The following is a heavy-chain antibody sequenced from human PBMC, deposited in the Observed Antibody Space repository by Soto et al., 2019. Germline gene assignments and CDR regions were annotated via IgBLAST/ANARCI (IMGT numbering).Heavy chain of an antibody. D-gene: IGHD1-20*01. Sequence: HPGGSLRLSCAASGFTFSSYGMHWVRQAPGKGLEWVAVISYDGSNKYYADSVKGRFTISRDNSKNTLYLQMNSLRAEDTAVYYCAKDLTSRYYYYMDVWGKGTTVTVSS. V-gene: IGHV3-30*18. CDR1: GFTFSSYG. CDR2: ISYDGSNK. J-gene: IGHJ6*03. CDR3: AKDLTSRYYYYMDV.